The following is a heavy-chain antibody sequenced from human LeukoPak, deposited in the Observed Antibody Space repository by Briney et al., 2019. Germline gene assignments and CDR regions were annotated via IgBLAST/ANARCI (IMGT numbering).Heavy chain of an antibody. J-gene: IGHJ6*02. CDR1: GFTFSSYA. CDR2: ISGSGGST. V-gene: IGHV3-23*01. Sequence: PGGSLRLSCAASGFTFSSYAMSWVRQAPGKGLEWVSAISGSGGSTYYADSVKGRFTISRDNAKNSLYLQMNSLRAEDTALYYCAKDISAVAGRTYYYGMDVWGQGTTVTVSS. CDR3: AKDISAVAGRTYYYGMDV. D-gene: IGHD6-19*01.